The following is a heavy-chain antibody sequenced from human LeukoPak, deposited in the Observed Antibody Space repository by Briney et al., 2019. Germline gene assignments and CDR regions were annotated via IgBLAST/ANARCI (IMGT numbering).Heavy chain of an antibody. J-gene: IGHJ4*02. D-gene: IGHD4-17*01. CDR1: GGSISSYY. CDR3: ARAAYGDYDLFDY. CDR2: IDYSGST. Sequence: SETLSLTCTVSGGSISSYYWSWIRQPPVKGLEWIGYIDYSGSTNYNPSLKSRVTISVDTSKNQFSLKLRSVTAADTAVYYCARAAYGDYDLFDYWGQGTLVTVSS. V-gene: IGHV4-59*01.